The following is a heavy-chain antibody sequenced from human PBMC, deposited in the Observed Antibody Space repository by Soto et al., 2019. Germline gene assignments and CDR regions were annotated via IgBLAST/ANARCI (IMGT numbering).Heavy chain of an antibody. CDR2: IWYDGSNK. J-gene: IGHJ3*02. CDR3: ARDGHDAFDI. CDR1: GFTFSSYG. Sequence: QVQLVESGGGMVQPGRSLRLTCAASGFTFSSYGMHWVRQAPGKGLEWVAVIWYDGSNKYYADSVKGRFTISRDNSKNTLYLQMNSLRAEDTAVYYCARDGHDAFDIWGQGTMVTVSS. V-gene: IGHV3-33*01.